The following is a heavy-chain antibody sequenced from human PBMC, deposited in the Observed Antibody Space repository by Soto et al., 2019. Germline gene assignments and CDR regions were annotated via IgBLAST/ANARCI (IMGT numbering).Heavy chain of an antibody. CDR3: AKDQSNSNPLYYFDF. D-gene: IGHD3-22*01. CDR1: GFTFSIYA. V-gene: IGHV3-23*01. CDR2: MSRTGDNT. J-gene: IGHJ4*02. Sequence: GSLRLSCAASGFTFSIYAMTWVRQSPGKGLGWVSSMSRTGDNTYYADSVKGRFTISRDNSKNTLYLQMNSLRAEDTAIYYCAKDQSNSNPLYYFDFWGPGTLVTVSS.